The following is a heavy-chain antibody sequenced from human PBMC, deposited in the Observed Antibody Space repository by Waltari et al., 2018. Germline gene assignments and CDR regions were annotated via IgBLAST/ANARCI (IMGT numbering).Heavy chain of an antibody. CDR1: GGSISSSSYY. CDR2: IYYSGST. D-gene: IGHD3-10*01. V-gene: IGHV4-39*07. Sequence: QLQLQESGPGLVKPSETLYLTCTVSGGSISSSSYYWGWIRQPPGKGLEWFGSIYYSGSTYYNPSLKSRVTISVDTSKNQFSLKLSSVTAADTAVYYCAREGRGVIIRQDAFDIWGQGTMVTVSS. CDR3: AREGRGVIIRQDAFDI. J-gene: IGHJ3*02.